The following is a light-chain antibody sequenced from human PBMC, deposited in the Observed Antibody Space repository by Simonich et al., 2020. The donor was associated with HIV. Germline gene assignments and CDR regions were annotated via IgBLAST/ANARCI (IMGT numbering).Light chain of an antibody. CDR2: WAS. Sequence: DIVMTQSPDSLAVSLGERATINCKSSQSVLYSSNNKNYLAWYQQKPGQPPKRLIYWASTRESGVPDRCSGSGSGTDFTLTISSLQAEDVAIYYCQQYYSTPSFGQGTKVEIK. CDR3: QQYYSTPS. CDR1: QSVLYSSNNKNY. V-gene: IGKV4-1*01. J-gene: IGKJ1*01.